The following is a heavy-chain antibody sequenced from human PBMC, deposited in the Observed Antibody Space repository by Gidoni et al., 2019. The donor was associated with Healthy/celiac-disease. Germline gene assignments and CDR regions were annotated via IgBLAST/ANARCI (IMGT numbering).Heavy chain of an antibody. Sequence: QVQLVESGGGVVQPGRSLRLSCAASGFTFSSYAMHWVRQAPGKGLEWVAVISYDGSNKYYADSVKGRFTISRDNSKNTLYLQMNSLRAEDTAVYYCARDVGYCSSTSCSLGWFDPWGQGTLVTVSS. D-gene: IGHD2-2*01. CDR1: GFTFSSYA. CDR2: ISYDGSNK. CDR3: ARDVGYCSSTSCSLGWFDP. V-gene: IGHV3-30-3*01. J-gene: IGHJ5*02.